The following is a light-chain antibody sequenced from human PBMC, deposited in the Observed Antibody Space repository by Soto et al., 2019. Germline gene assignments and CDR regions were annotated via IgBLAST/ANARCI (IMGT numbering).Light chain of an antibody. J-gene: IGLJ1*01. V-gene: IGLV1-44*01. CDR1: SPNVGTNP. Sequence: QSVLTQPPSASGTPGQTVTISCSISSPNVGTNPVAWYQQLPGTASKLLIYTNSQRPLGVPVRFSGSKSGTSASLAISGLQSEDEGDYYCATWDDNVYVFGTGTKVTVL. CDR3: ATWDDNVYV. CDR2: TNS.